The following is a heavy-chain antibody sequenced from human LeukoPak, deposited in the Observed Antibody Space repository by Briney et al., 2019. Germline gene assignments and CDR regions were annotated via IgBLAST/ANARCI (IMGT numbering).Heavy chain of an antibody. CDR2: IYHSGST. D-gene: IGHD1-7*01. Sequence: SETLSLTCTVSGYSISSGYYWGWIRQPPGKGLEWIGSIYHSGSTYYNPSLKSRVTISVDTSKNQFSLKLSSVTAADTAVYYCASLGITGTTSRHDYWGQGTLVTVSS. J-gene: IGHJ4*02. CDR1: GYSISSGYY. V-gene: IGHV4-38-2*02. CDR3: ASLGITGTTSRHDY.